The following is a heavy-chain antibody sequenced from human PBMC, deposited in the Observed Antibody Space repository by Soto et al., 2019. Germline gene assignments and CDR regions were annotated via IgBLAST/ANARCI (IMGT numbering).Heavy chain of an antibody. Sequence: ASVKVSCKASGYTFTSYYMHWVRQAPGQGLEWMGIINPSGGSTSYAQKFQGRVTMTRDTSTSTVYMELSSLRSEDTAVYYCARDLVAAAQRTYYYYYGMDVWGQGTTVTVSS. J-gene: IGHJ6*02. D-gene: IGHD2-2*01. CDR3: ARDLVAAAQRTYYYYYGMDV. V-gene: IGHV1-46*01. CDR1: GYTFTSYY. CDR2: INPSGGST.